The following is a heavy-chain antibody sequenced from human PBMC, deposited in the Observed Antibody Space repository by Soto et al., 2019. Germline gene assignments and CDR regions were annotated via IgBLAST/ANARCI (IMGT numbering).Heavy chain of an antibody. Sequence: QITLKESGPTLVKPTQTLTLTCTFSGFSLSTSGVGVGWIRQPPGKALEWLALIYWDDDKRYSPSLKSRLTITKDTSKNPVVLTMTTMDPVDTATYYCAHLTYYYDSSGYYSRAEYFQHWGQGTLVTFSA. J-gene: IGHJ1*01. D-gene: IGHD3-22*01. V-gene: IGHV2-5*02. CDR3: AHLTYYYDSSGYYSRAEYFQH. CDR2: IYWDDDK. CDR1: GFSLSTSGVG.